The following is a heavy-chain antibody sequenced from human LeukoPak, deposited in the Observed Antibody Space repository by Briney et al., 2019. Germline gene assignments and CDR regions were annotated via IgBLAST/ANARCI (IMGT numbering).Heavy chain of an antibody. V-gene: IGHV1-18*01. CDR1: GYTFTSYG. CDR3: AREGGYSSSDWFDP. Sequence: GASVKVCCKASGYTFTSYGISWVRPAPGQGLEWMRWISAYNGNTNYAQKLQGRVTMTTDTSTSTAYMELRSLRSDDTAVYYCAREGGYSSSDWFDPWGQGTLVTVSS. D-gene: IGHD6-6*01. CDR2: ISAYNGNT. J-gene: IGHJ5*02.